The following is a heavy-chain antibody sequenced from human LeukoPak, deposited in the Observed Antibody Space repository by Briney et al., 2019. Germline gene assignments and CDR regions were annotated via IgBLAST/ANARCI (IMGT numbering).Heavy chain of an antibody. J-gene: IGHJ4*02. CDR1: GYTFTSYY. V-gene: IGHV1-46*01. CDR3: ARPSRAPGFGDPTGPIDY. Sequence: ASVKVSCKASGYTFTSYYMHWVRQAPGQGLEWMGIINPSGGSTSYAQKFQGRVTMTRDRSTSTVYMELSSLRSEDTAVYYCARPSRAPGFGDPTGPIDYWGQGTLVTVSS. CDR2: INPSGGST. D-gene: IGHD3-10*01.